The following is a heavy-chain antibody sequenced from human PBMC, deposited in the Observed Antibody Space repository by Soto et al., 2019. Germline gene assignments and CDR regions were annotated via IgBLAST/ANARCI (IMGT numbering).Heavy chain of an antibody. CDR2: IYYSGST. CDR3: ARDIYDYVWGSYRFFDY. J-gene: IGHJ4*02. CDR1: GGSVSSGSYY. V-gene: IGHV4-61*01. D-gene: IGHD3-16*02. Sequence: QVQLQESGPGLVKPSETLSLTCTVSGGSVSSGSYYCSWIRQPPGKGLEWIGYIYYSGSTNYNPSLKSRVTISVDTSKNQFSLKLSSVTAADTAVYYCARDIYDYVWGSYRFFDYWGQGTLVTVSS.